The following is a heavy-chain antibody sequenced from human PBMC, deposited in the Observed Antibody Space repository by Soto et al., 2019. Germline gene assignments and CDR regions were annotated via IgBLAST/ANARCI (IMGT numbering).Heavy chain of an antibody. D-gene: IGHD2-15*01. Sequence: QVQLVESGGGVVQPGRSLRLSCAASGFTFSSYGMHWVRQAPGKGLEWVAVISYDGRNKYYADSVKGRFTISRDNSKNTLYLQMNSLRAEDTAVYYCAKIGYYGMDVWGQGTTVTVSS. CDR3: AKIGYYGMDV. V-gene: IGHV3-30*18. CDR2: ISYDGRNK. J-gene: IGHJ6*02. CDR1: GFTFSSYG.